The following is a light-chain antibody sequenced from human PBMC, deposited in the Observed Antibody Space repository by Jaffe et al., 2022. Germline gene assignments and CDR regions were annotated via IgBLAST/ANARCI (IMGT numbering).Light chain of an antibody. Sequence: EIVLTQSPGTLSLSPGERATLSCRASQSVSSNFLAWYQQKPGQAPRLLISDASNRATGIPDRFSGSGSGTDFTLTISRLEPEDVAVYFCQHYSGLPLTFGGGTKVEIK. CDR2: DAS. CDR3: QHYSGLPLT. J-gene: IGKJ4*01. V-gene: IGKV3-20*01. CDR1: QSVSSNF.